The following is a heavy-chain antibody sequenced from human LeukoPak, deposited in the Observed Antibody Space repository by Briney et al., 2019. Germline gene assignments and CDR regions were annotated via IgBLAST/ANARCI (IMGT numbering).Heavy chain of an antibody. Sequence: GGSLRLSCAASGFTFSSYAMSWVREAPARGLEWVSSLRGNGDTFYADSVKGRFTLSRDESRNTVYLRLNNLRVEDTAVYYCAKASWVSSADAVLWGQGAVVTVSS. D-gene: IGHD3-16*01. J-gene: IGHJ4*02. CDR2: LRGNGDT. CDR3: AKASWVSSADAVL. V-gene: IGHV3-23*01. CDR1: GFTFSSYA.